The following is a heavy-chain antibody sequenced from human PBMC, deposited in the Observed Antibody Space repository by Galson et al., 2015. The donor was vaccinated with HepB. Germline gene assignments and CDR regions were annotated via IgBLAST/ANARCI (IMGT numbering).Heavy chain of an antibody. D-gene: IGHD6-13*01. CDR3: AREWADVGSSSWDNQARGYGMDV. Sequence: SVKVSCKASGYTFTSYAMHWVRQAPGQRLEWMGWINAGNGNTKYSQKFQGRVTITRDTSASTAYMELSSLRSEDTAVYYCAREWADVGSSSWDNQARGYGMDVWGQGTTVTVSS. J-gene: IGHJ6*02. CDR2: INAGNGNT. CDR1: GYTFTSYA. V-gene: IGHV1-3*01.